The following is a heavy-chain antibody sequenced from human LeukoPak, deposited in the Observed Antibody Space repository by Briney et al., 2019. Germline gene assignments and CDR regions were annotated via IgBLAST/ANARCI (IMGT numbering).Heavy chain of an antibody. J-gene: IGHJ6*03. CDR3: AMGGYQLPGGYYYYYYMDV. D-gene: IGHD2-2*01. Sequence: PGGSLRLSCAASGFTFSDYYMSWIRQAPGKGLEWVSYISSSGSTIYYADSVKGRFTISRGNAKNSLYLQMNSLRAEDTAVYYCAMGGYQLPGGYYYYYYMDVWGKGTTVTVSS. V-gene: IGHV3-11*01. CDR2: ISSSGSTI. CDR1: GFTFSDYY.